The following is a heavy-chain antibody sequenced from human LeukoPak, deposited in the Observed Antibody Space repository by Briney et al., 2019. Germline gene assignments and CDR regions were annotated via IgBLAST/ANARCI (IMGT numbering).Heavy chain of an antibody. CDR3: AKVGLWSWFDY. CDR2: ISGSGGST. D-gene: IGHD4/OR15-4a*01. Sequence: PGGSLRLSCAASGFTFSSYAMSWVRQAPGKGLEWVSVISGSGGSTYHADSVKGRFTISRDNSKNTLYLQMNSLRAEDTAVYNCAKVGLWSWFDYWGQGTLVTVSS. J-gene: IGHJ4*02. CDR1: GFTFSSYA. V-gene: IGHV3-23*01.